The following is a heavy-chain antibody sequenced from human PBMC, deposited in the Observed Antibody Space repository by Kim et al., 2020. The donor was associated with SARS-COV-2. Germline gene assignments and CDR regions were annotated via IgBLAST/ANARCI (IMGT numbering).Heavy chain of an antibody. D-gene: IGHD2-2*01. J-gene: IGHJ6*02. V-gene: IGHV3-53*01. Sequence: GSLRLSCAASGFTVSSNYMSWVRQAPGKGLEWVSVIYSGGSTYYADSVKGRFTISRDNSKNTLYLQMNSLRAEDTAVYYCARGHIVVVPAALGTYGMDVWGQGTTVTVSS. CDR2: IYSGGST. CDR1: GFTVSSNY. CDR3: ARGHIVVVPAALGTYGMDV.